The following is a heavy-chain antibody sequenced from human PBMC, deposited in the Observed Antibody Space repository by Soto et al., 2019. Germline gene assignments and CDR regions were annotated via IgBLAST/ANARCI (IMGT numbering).Heavy chain of an antibody. CDR2: IYYSGST. D-gene: IGHD2-15*01. CDR1: GGSVSSGSYY. CDR3: ARSDCSGGSCFSYYYYGMDV. Sequence: SETLSLTCTVSGGSVSSGSYYWSWIRQPPGKGLEWIGYIYYSGSTNYNPSLKSRVTISVDTSKNQFSLKLSSVTAADTAVYYCARSDCSGGSCFSYYYYGMDVWGQGTTVTVSS. J-gene: IGHJ6*02. V-gene: IGHV4-61*01.